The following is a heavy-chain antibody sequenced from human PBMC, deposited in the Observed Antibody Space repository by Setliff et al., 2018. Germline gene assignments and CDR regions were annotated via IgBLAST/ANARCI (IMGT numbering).Heavy chain of an antibody. CDR2: IYYSGST. CDR3: AREKGDPNYNFWSGYYLYYYYGMDV. Sequence: SETLSLTCTVSGGSISSYYWSWIRQPPGKGLEWIGYIYYSGSTNYNPSLKSRVTISVDTSKNQFSLKLSSVTAADTAVYYCAREKGDPNYNFWSGYYLYYYYGMDVWGQGTTVTVSS. D-gene: IGHD3-3*01. V-gene: IGHV4-59*12. CDR1: GGSISSYY. J-gene: IGHJ6*02.